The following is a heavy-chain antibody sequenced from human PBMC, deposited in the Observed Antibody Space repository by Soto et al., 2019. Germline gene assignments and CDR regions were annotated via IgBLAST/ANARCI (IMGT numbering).Heavy chain of an antibody. Sequence: ESLRLSCAASGFTFSGSAMHWVRQASGKGLEWVGRIRSKANSYATAYAASVKGRFTISRDDSKNTAYLQMNSLKTEDTAVYYCTSHYYDSSGYYLDAFDIWGQGTMVTVSS. V-gene: IGHV3-73*01. CDR1: GFTFSGSA. D-gene: IGHD3-22*01. J-gene: IGHJ3*02. CDR2: IRSKANSYAT. CDR3: TSHYYDSSGYYLDAFDI.